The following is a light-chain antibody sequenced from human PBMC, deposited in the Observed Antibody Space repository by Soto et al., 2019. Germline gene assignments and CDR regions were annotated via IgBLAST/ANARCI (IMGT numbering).Light chain of an antibody. CDR1: NSNIGSNT. J-gene: IGLJ7*01. CDR3: AAWDDSLNGPL. CDR2: SNN. Sequence: QSVLTQPPSASETPGQRVTISYSGSNSNIGSNTVNWYQQLPGTAPKLLIYSNNQRPSGVPDRFSGSKSGTSASLAISGLQSEDEADYYCAAWDDSLNGPLFGGGTQLTVL. V-gene: IGLV1-44*01.